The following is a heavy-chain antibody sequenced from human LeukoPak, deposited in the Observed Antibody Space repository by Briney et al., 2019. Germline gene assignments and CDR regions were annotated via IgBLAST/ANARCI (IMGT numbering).Heavy chain of an antibody. V-gene: IGHV3-33*06. J-gene: IGHJ4*02. D-gene: IGHD6-6*01. CDR1: GLNFSSYA. CDR2: IRHDETKT. CDR3: AKEYKPSSPLGELDS. Sequence: GGSLRLSCAVSGLNFSSYAFHWVRRAPGKGLEWVAVIRHDETKTYYADSVQGRFTISRDTSKTTLYLQMNSLRAEDTAVYYCAKEYKPSSPLGELDSWGQGTLVTVSS.